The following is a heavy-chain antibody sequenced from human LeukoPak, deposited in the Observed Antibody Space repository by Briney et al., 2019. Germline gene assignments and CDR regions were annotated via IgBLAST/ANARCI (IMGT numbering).Heavy chain of an antibody. Sequence: SETLSLTCAVYGGSFSGYYWSWIRQPPGKGLEWIGEINHSGSTNYNPSLKSRVTKSVDTSKNQFALKLSSVTAADTAVYYCAGGTRYCSGGSCYGGWFDPWGQGTLVTVSS. CDR3: AGGTRYCSGGSCYGGWFDP. CDR1: GGSFSGYY. J-gene: IGHJ5*02. D-gene: IGHD2-15*01. CDR2: INHSGST. V-gene: IGHV4-34*01.